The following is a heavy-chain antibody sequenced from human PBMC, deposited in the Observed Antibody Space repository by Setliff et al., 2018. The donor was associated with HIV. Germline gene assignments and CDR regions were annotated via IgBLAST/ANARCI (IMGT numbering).Heavy chain of an antibody. CDR3: AGGPGYCSGGTCYPGGWFDP. V-gene: IGHV4-39*07. CDR1: GGSISSSSYY. CDR2: IYYSGST. Sequence: SETLSLTCTVSGGSISSSSYYWGWIRQPPGKGLEWIGSIYYSGSTYYNPSLKSRVTISVDMSKNQFSLKLSSVTAADTAVYYCAGGPGYCSGGTCYPGGWFDPWGQGTLVTVSS. D-gene: IGHD2-15*01. J-gene: IGHJ5*02.